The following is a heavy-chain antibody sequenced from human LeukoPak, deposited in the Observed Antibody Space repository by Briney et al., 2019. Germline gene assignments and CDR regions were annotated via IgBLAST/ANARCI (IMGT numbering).Heavy chain of an antibody. CDR2: IHYSGST. V-gene: IGHV4-59*01. J-gene: IGHJ6*03. CDR3: ARTTEGYAGGPGYSYYYYMDV. CDR1: GGSISSYY. Sequence: SETLSLTCTVSGGSISSYYWSWIRQPPGKGLEWIGYIHYSGSTHYNPSLKSRVTISVDTSKNQVSLKLRSVTAADTAVYYCARTTEGYAGGPGYSYYYYMDVWGKGTTVTISS. D-gene: IGHD5-12*01.